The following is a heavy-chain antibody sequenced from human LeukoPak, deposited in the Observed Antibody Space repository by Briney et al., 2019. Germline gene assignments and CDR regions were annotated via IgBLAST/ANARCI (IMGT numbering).Heavy chain of an antibody. CDR1: GYTLTELS. J-gene: IGHJ3*02. D-gene: IGHD3-22*01. CDR3: ARVTYYYDSSSDLEAFDI. CDR2: FDPEDGET. V-gene: IGHV1-24*01. Sequence: GASVKVSCKVSGYTLTELSMHWVRQAPGKGLEWMGGFDPEDGETIYAQKFQGRVTMTEDTSTDTAYMELSSLRSEDTAVYYCARVTYYYDSSSDLEAFDIWGQGTMVTVSS.